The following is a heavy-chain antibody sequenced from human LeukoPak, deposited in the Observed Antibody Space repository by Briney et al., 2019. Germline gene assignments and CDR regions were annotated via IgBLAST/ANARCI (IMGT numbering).Heavy chain of an antibody. CDR3: ARDRGNYFDY. CDR2: ISYSGTT. CDR1: GGSISSYY. Sequence: PSETLSLTCTVSGGSISSYYWSWIRQPPGKGLEWIGYISYSGTTNYNPSLKSRVTISVAPSKNQFSLKLRSVTAPDTAVYYCARDRGNYFDYWGQGTLVTVSS. D-gene: IGHD6-13*01. J-gene: IGHJ4*02. V-gene: IGHV4-59*01.